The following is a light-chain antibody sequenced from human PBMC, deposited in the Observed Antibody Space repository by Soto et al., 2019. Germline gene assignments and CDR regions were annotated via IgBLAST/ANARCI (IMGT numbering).Light chain of an antibody. CDR1: QGIGTD. V-gene: IGKV1-17*01. CDR2: STS. J-gene: IGKJ1*01. Sequence: IHMAHSPSSLSASFGDRVAITVGAMQGIGTDLGWYRQKPGRAPERLIYSTSSLQSGVPSRFSGSGSGTEFSLTITSLQPEDFATYYCLQHYTYPRTFGQGTKV. CDR3: LQHYTYPRT.